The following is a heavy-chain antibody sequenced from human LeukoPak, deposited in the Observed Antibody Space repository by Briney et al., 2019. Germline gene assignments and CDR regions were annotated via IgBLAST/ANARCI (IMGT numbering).Heavy chain of an antibody. Sequence: ASVKVSCKVSGYTLTELSMHWVRQAPGKGLEWMGGFDPEDGETIYAQKFQGRVTMTEDTSTDTAYMELSSLRSEDTAVYYCATLPFTAMVSLPRFDYWGQGTLVTVSS. D-gene: IGHD5-18*01. CDR3: ATLPFTAMVSLPRFDY. V-gene: IGHV1-24*01. J-gene: IGHJ4*02. CDR1: GYTLTELS. CDR2: FDPEDGET.